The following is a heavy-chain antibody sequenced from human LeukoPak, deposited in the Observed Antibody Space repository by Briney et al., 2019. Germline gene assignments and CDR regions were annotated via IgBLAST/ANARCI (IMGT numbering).Heavy chain of an antibody. CDR1: GFTFSSFG. V-gene: IGHV3-23*01. CDR3: AKGRVRQFDPFDY. D-gene: IGHD1-1*01. J-gene: IGHJ4*02. CDR2: ISGSGVTT. Sequence: GGSLRLSCAASGFTFSSFGMSWVRQAPGKGLEWVSFISGSGVTTNYADSVKGRFTFSRDNPKNTLYLQMNSLRAEDTAVYYCAKGRVRQFDPFDYWGQGTLVTVSS.